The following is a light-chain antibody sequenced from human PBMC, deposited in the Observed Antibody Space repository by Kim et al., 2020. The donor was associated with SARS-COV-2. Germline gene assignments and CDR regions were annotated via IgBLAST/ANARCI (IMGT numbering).Light chain of an antibody. CDR2: KDS. J-gene: IGLJ3*02. CDR3: QSADSSGTYGV. V-gene: IGLV3-25*03. Sequence: SQGQTARITCSGEALPKQYAYWYQKKPGQAPVLMIYKDSERPSGIPERYSGSSSGTTVTLTISGVQAEDEADYYCQSADSSGTYGVFGGGTRLTVL. CDR1: ALPKQY.